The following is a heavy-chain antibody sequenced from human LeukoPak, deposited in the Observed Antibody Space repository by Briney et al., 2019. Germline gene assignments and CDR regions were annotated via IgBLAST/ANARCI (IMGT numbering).Heavy chain of an antibody. CDR2: ISGSGGST. D-gene: IGHD2-15*01. J-gene: IGHJ4*02. Sequence: GGSLRLSCAASGFTFNSYAVSWVRQAAGKGLEWVSAISGSGGSTYYADSVKGRFTISRDNSKNTLYLQMNSLRAEDTAVYYCAADIVVVAAAPYLDYWGQGTLVTVSS. CDR3: AADIVVVAAAPYLDY. V-gene: IGHV3-23*01. CDR1: GFTFNSYA.